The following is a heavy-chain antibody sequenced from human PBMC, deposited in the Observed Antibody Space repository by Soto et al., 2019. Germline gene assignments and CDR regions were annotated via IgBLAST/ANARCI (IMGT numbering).Heavy chain of an antibody. D-gene: IGHD1-7*01. Sequence: ASVKVSCKASGYTFTGYYMHWVRQAPGQGLEWIGWINPNSGGTNYAQKFQGWVTMTRDTSISTAYMELSRLRSDDTAVYYCARESTGTTEYYYGMDVWGQGTTVTVSS. J-gene: IGHJ6*02. CDR1: GYTFTGYY. CDR2: INPNSGGT. V-gene: IGHV1-2*04. CDR3: ARESTGTTEYYYGMDV.